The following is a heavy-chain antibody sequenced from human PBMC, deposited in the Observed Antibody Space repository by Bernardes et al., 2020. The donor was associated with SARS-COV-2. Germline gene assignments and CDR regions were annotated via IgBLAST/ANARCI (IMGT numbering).Heavy chain of an antibody. CDR3: AGDLGGGRIFGVVIMAY. V-gene: IGHV1-18*01. CDR2: ISAYNGNT. Sequence: SVKVSCKASGYTFTSYGISWVRQAPGQGLEWMGWISAYNGNTNYAQKLQGRVTMTTDTSTSTAYMELRSLRSDDTAVYYCAGDLGGGRIFGVVIMAYWGQGTLVTVSS. CDR1: GYTFTSYG. D-gene: IGHD3-3*01. J-gene: IGHJ4*02.